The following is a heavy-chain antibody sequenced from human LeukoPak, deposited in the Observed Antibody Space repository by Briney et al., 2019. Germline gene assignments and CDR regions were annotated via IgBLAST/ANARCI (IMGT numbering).Heavy chain of an antibody. D-gene: IGHD3-10*01. CDR3: ARGSYGSGRGLGI. V-gene: IGHV4-30-2*01. Sequence: SQTLSLTCAVSGGSISSGGYSWSWIRQPPGKGLEWIGYIYHSGSTYYNPSLKSRVTISVDRSKNQFPLKLSSVTAADTAVYYCARGSYGSGRGLGIWGQGTLVTVSS. CDR1: GGSISSGGYS. J-gene: IGHJ4*02. CDR2: IYHSGST.